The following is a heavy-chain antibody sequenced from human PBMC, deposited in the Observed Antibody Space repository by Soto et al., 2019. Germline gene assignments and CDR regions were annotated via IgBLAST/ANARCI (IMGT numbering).Heavy chain of an antibody. CDR1: GYSFTSYW. V-gene: IGHV5-10-1*01. Sequence: GESLKISCKGSGYSFTSYWISWVRQMPGKGLEWMGRIDPSDSYTNYSPSFQGHVTISADKSISTAYLQWSSLKASDTAMYYCARLVGTTVTTPYYYSCCMDVRGQGTTLTVSS. J-gene: IGHJ6*02. CDR2: IDPSDSYT. D-gene: IGHD4-4*01. CDR3: ARLVGTTVTTPYYYSCCMDV.